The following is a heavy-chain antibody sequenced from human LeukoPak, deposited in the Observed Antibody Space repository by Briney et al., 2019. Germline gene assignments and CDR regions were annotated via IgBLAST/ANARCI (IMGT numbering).Heavy chain of an antibody. Sequence: SETLSLTCTVSGGSISSSSYYWGWIRQPPGKGLEWIGSIYYSGSTYYNPSLKSRVTISVDTSKNQFSLKLSSVTAADTAVYYCARDFGDTAMVKGTGLDYWGQGTLVTVSS. CDR3: ARDFGDTAMVKGTGLDY. D-gene: IGHD5-18*01. CDR1: GGSISSSSYY. V-gene: IGHV4-39*07. CDR2: IYYSGST. J-gene: IGHJ4*02.